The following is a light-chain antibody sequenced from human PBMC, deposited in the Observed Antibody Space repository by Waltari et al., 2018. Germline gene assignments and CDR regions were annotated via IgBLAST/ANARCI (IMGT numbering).Light chain of an antibody. CDR2: WAS. CDR3: QQYYTTEWT. V-gene: IGKV4-1*01. Sequence: DIVMTQSPDPLAVSLGERATINCKSSQTVLYSSNNNNYLAWYQQKPGQPPKLLIYWASTRESGVPDRFSGSGSGTDFTLTISSLQAEDVAVYYCQQYYTTEWTFGQGTKVEIK. J-gene: IGKJ1*01. CDR1: QTVLYSSNNNNY.